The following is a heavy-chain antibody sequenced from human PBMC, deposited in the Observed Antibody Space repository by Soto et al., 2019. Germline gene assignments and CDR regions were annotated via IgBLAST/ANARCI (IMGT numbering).Heavy chain of an antibody. J-gene: IGHJ4*02. Sequence: ASVKVSCKASGYTFTGYYMHWVRQAPGQGLEWMGWINPNSGGTNYAQKFQGWVTMTRDTSISTAYMELSRLRSDDTAVYYCTAIVVVPAATTNYFDYWGQGTLVTVSS. CDR2: INPNSGGT. CDR1: GYTFTGYY. V-gene: IGHV1-2*04. CDR3: TAIVVVPAATTNYFDY. D-gene: IGHD2-2*01.